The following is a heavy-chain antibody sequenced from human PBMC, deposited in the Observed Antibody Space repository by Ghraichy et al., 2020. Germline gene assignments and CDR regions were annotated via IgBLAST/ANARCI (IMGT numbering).Heavy chain of an antibody. CDR2: IYKSGLA. J-gene: IGHJ4*02. D-gene: IGHD6-19*01. Sequence: SETLSLTCTVSGGSMGNSGWNWIRQPPGKEPEWIGYIYKSGLANFNPSLKGRVTMSVDTSNSQFSLKLSSVTAADTAVYYCARPPKSDFSSGWDYHFYFWGQGVLVTVSS. CDR1: GGSMGNSG. V-gene: IGHV4-4*09. CDR3: ARPPKSDFSSGWDYHFYF.